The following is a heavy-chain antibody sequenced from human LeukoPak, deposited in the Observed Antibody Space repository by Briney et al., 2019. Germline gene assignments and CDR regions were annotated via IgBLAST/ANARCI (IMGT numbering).Heavy chain of an antibody. CDR2: IGDTDLST. Sequence: GGSLRLSCAASGFTFSNYSMSWVRQAPGKGLEWVSTIGDTDLSTHYADSVKGRFTISRDNSKNTLYLQMNSLRAEDTAVYYCAKDQAPTVGATDFWGQGTLVTVSS. CDR1: GFTFSNYS. CDR3: AKDQAPTVGATDF. J-gene: IGHJ4*02. D-gene: IGHD1-26*01. V-gene: IGHV3-23*01.